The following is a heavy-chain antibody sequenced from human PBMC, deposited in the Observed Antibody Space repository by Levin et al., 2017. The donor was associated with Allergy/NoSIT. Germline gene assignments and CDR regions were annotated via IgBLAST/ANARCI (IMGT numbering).Heavy chain of an antibody. Sequence: PAASVKVSCKASGYTFTSYDINWVRQATGQGLEWMGWMNPNSGNTGYAQKFQGRVTMTRNTSISTAYMDLSSLRSEDTAVYYCARVRGYYYGDLKFDPWGQGTLVIVSS. D-gene: IGHD5-18*01. CDR3: ARVRGYYYGDLKFDP. J-gene: IGHJ5*02. CDR2: MNPNSGNT. V-gene: IGHV1-8*01. CDR1: GYTFTSYD.